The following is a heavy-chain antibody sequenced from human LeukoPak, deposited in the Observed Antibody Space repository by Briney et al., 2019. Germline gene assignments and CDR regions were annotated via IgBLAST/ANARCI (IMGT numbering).Heavy chain of an antibody. V-gene: IGHV3-21*01. CDR1: GFTFSSYS. J-gene: IGHJ4*02. Sequence: PGGSLRLSCAASGFTFSSYSMNWVRQAPGKGLEWVSSISSSSSYIYYADSVKGRFTISRDNAKNSLYLQMNSLRAEDTAVYYCARDMAGANCVDYWGQGTLVTVSS. CDR2: ISSSSSYI. CDR3: ARDMAGANCVDY. D-gene: IGHD4/OR15-4a*01.